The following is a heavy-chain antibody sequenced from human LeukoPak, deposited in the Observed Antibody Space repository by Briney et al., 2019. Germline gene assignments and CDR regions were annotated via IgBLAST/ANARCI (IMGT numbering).Heavy chain of an antibody. V-gene: IGHV1-8*01. J-gene: IGHJ4*02. Sequence: ASVKVSCKASGYTFTSYDINWVRQATGQGPEWMGWMNPNSGNTGYAQKFQGRVTMTRNTSISTAYMELSSLRSEDTAVYYCARDPPRSITFGGVIEDYWGQGTLVTVSS. D-gene: IGHD3-16*02. CDR3: ARDPPRSITFGGVIEDY. CDR2: MNPNSGNT. CDR1: GYTFTSYD.